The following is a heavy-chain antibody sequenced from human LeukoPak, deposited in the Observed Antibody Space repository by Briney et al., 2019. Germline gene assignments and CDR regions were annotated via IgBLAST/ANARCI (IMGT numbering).Heavy chain of an antibody. CDR1: GYTFTSYG. D-gene: IGHD5-12*01. CDR2: ISAYNGNT. Sequence: ASVKVSCKASGYTFTSYGISWVRQAPGQGLEWMGWISAYNGNTNYAQKLQGRVTITADKSTSTAYMELSSLRSEDTAVYYCARARGYSGYEDYWGQGTLVTVSS. CDR3: ARARGYSGYEDY. J-gene: IGHJ4*02. V-gene: IGHV1-18*01.